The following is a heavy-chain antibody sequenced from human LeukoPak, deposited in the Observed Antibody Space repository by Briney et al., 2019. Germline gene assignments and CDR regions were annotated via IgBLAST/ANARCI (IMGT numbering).Heavy chain of an antibody. V-gene: IGHV3-30*19. CDR1: GFTFNSHG. J-gene: IGHJ6*02. Sequence: PGGSPRLSCAASGFTFNSHGMHWVRQAPGKGLEWVAVISYDGSNKYYADSVKGRFTISRDDSKNTLFLLMNSLRAEDTAVYYCARESVGYCSGGSCYGMDVWGQGTTVTVSS. CDR3: ARESVGYCSGGSCYGMDV. CDR2: ISYDGSNK. D-gene: IGHD2-15*01.